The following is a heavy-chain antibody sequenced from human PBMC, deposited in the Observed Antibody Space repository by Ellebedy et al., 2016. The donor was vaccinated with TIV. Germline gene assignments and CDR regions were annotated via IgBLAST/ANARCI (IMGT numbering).Heavy chain of an antibody. V-gene: IGHV3-23*01. Sequence: PGGSLRLSCAASGFTFSNYAMSWVRQAPGAGLEWVSAISGSGRTTYYADSVKGRFTISRDNSKNTLSLQMNSLRAGDTAVYYCATFDYYHHWGQGTLVTVSS. CDR3: ATFDYYHH. J-gene: IGHJ1*01. CDR1: GFTFSNYA. CDR2: ISGSGRTT.